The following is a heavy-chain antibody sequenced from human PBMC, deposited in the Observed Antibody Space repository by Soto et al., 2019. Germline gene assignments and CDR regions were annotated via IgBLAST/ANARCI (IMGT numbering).Heavy chain of an antibody. CDR3: AKDVGYYGSGSYMDY. CDR1: GFTFDDYA. J-gene: IGHJ4*02. Sequence: GGSLRLSCAASGFTFDDYAMHWVRQAPGKGLEWVSGISWNSGSIGYADSVKGRFTISRDNAKNSLYLQMNSLRAEDTALYYCAKDVGYYGSGSYMDYWGQGTLVTVSS. V-gene: IGHV3-9*01. D-gene: IGHD3-10*01. CDR2: ISWNSGSI.